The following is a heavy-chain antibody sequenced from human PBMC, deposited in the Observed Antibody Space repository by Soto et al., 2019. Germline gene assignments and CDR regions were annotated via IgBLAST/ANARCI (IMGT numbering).Heavy chain of an antibody. V-gene: IGHV3-53*01. J-gene: IGHJ3*02. Sequence: PGGSLRLSCAVSGFTVSSTYMSWVRQAPGKGLEWVSVIYSGGTTHYADSVKGRFTTSRDNSKNTLYLQMNSLRAEDTAVYYCAKDNYYDSSGYPYDAFDIWGQGTMVTVSS. D-gene: IGHD3-22*01. CDR3: AKDNYYDSSGYPYDAFDI. CDR2: IYSGGTT. CDR1: GFTVSSTY.